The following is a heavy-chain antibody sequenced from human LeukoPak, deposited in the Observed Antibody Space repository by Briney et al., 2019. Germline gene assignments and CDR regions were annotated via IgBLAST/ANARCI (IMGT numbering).Heavy chain of an antibody. CDR1: GFTFDDYA. CDR2: ISWNSGSI. V-gene: IGHV3-9*03. J-gene: IGHJ3*02. Sequence: GRSLRLSCAASGFTFDDYAMHWVRQAPGKGLEWVSGISWNSGSIGYADSVKGRFTISRDNAKNSLYLQMNSLRAEDMALYYCATARFEAAAGTPSAFDIWGQGTMVTVSS. D-gene: IGHD6-13*01. CDR3: ATARFEAAAGTPSAFDI.